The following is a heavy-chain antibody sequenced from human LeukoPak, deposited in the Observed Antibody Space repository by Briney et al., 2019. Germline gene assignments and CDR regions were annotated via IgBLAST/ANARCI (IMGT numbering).Heavy chain of an antibody. V-gene: IGHV4-34*01. CDR1: GGSFSGYY. J-gene: IGHJ3*02. D-gene: IGHD6-6*01. CDR3: ALSIAARLDAFDI. CDR2: INHSGST. Sequence: SETLSLTCAVYGGSFSGYYWSWIRQPPGKGLEWIGEINHSGSTNYNPSLKSRVTISVDTSKNQFSLKLSSVTAADTAVYYCALSIAARLDAFDIWGQGTMVTVSS.